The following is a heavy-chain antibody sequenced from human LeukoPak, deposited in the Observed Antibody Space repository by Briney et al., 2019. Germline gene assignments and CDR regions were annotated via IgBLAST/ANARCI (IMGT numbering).Heavy chain of an antibody. D-gene: IGHD3-9*01. CDR3: ARGYYDILTGPLLFDY. CDR2: IYHSGST. CDR1: GYSISSGYY. Sequence: SETLSLTCTVSGYSISSGYYWGWIRPPPGKGLEWIGSIYHSGSTYYNPSLKSRVTISVDTSKNQFSLKLSSVTAADTAVYYCARGYYDILTGPLLFDYWGQGTLVTVSS. V-gene: IGHV4-38-2*02. J-gene: IGHJ4*02.